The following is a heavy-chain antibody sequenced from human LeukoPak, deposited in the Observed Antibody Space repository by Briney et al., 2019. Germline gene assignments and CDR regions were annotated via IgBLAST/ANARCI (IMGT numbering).Heavy chain of an antibody. Sequence: GESLKISCKGSGYRFTDYWIGWVRQMPGKGLQWMGVIYPDDSDIRYSPSFPGQVTISADKSIITAYLQWSSLKASDTAMYYCARHGRGSRSPNAFDFWGQGTMVTVSS. D-gene: IGHD3-10*01. CDR1: GYRFTDYW. CDR3: ARHGRGSRSPNAFDF. J-gene: IGHJ3*01. CDR2: IYPDDSDI. V-gene: IGHV5-51*01.